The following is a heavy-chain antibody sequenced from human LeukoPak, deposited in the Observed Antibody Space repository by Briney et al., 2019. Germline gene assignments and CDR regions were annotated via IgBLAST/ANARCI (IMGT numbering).Heavy chain of an antibody. CDR2: IRPSGDNT. CDR1: GFTFSSYD. D-gene: IGHD1-26*01. Sequence: PGGSLRLSCAASGFTFSSYDMTWVRQAPGRGLEWVSSIRPSGDNTYYGDSVKGRFTISRDNSKNTVYLQLNSLRAEDTATYYCAGYGGSYPYYLDVWGKGTTVTLSS. V-gene: IGHV3-23*01. J-gene: IGHJ6*03. CDR3: AGYGGSYPYYLDV.